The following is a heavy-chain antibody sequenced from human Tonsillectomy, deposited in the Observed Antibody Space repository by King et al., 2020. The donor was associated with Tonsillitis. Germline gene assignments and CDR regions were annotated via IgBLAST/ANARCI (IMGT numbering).Heavy chain of an antibody. D-gene: IGHD3-10*01. V-gene: IGHV3-30*04. Sequence: VQLVESGGGVVQPGRSLRLSCAASGFTFSSYAMHWVRQAPGKGLEWVAVISYDGSNKYYADSVKGRFTISRDNSKNTLYLQMNSLRAEDTAVYYCASDVVTRGTFDYWGQGTLVTVSS. CDR1: GFTFSSYA. J-gene: IGHJ4*02. CDR3: ASDVVTRGTFDY. CDR2: ISYDGSNK.